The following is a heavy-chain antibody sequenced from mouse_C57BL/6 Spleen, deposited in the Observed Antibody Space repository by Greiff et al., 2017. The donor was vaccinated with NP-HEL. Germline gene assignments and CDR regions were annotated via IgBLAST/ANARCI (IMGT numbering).Heavy chain of an antibody. Sequence: EVHLVESGPGLVKPSQSLSLTCSVTGYSITSGYYWNWIRQFPGNKLEWMGYISYDGSNNYNPSLKNRISITRDTSKNQFFLKLNSVTTEDTATYYCARDGSFHYYAMDYWGQGTSVTVSS. V-gene: IGHV3-6*01. CDR2: ISYDGSN. CDR3: ARDGSFHYYAMDY. CDR1: GYSITSGYY. J-gene: IGHJ4*01.